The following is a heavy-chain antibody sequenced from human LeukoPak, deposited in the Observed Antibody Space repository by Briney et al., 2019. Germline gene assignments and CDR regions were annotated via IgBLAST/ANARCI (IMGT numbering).Heavy chain of an antibody. V-gene: IGHV1-18*04. CDR1: GSTFTRYY. CDR3: ARVSHSSSWYLDY. D-gene: IGHD6-13*01. Sequence: ASVKVSCKASGSTFTRYYIHWVRQAPGQGLEWMGWISAYNGNTNFAQNFQGRVPMTTDTSTSTAYMELRSLRSDDTAVYYCARVSHSSSWYLDYWGQGTLVTVSS. J-gene: IGHJ4*02. CDR2: ISAYNGNT.